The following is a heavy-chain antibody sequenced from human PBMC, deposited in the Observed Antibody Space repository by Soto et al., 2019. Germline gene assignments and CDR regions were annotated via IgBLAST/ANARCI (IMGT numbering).Heavy chain of an antibody. CDR2: IYHSGST. CDR3: ARVSIADPRIDY. V-gene: IGHV4-4*02. D-gene: IGHD6-6*01. CDR1: GGSISSSDG. Sequence: SESLSLTCAVSGGSISSSDGWSWVRQPPGKGLEWIGEIYHSGSTNYNPPLKSRVTISVDKSKNQFSLKLSSVTAADTAVYYCARVSIADPRIDYWGQGTLVTVSS. J-gene: IGHJ4*02.